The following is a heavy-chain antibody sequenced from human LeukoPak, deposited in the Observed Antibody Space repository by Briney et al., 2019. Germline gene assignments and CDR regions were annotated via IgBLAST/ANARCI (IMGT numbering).Heavy chain of an antibody. V-gene: IGHV1-46*01. CDR3: AREHFDWLSVSKINCFDP. Sequence: GASVKVSCKASGYTFTTYYIHWVRQAPGQGLEWMGIINPSGGSTSYAQKFQDRVTMTRDTSTSTVYMELSSLRSEDTAVYYCAREHFDWLSVSKINCFDPWGQGTLVTVFS. CDR2: INPSGGST. D-gene: IGHD3-9*01. CDR1: GYTFTTYY. J-gene: IGHJ5*02.